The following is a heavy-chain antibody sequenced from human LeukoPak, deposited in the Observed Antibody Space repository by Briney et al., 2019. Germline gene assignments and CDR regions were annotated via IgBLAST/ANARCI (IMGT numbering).Heavy chain of an antibody. CDR1: GGSISSYY. V-gene: IGHV4-59*08. D-gene: IGHD5-24*01. CDR3: ARGGRDGYTLYPFDY. Sequence: KPSETLSLTCTVSGGSISSYYWSWIRQPPGKGLEWIGYIYYSGRTNYNPSLKSRVTISVDTSKNQLSLKLSSVTAADTAVYYCARGGRDGYTLYPFDYWGQGTLATVSS. CDR2: IYYSGRT. J-gene: IGHJ4*02.